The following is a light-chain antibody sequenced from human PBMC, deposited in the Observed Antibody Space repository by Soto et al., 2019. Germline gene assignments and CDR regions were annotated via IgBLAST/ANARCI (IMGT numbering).Light chain of an antibody. CDR2: AAS. CDR3: QQLNTLPIT. CDR1: QTISSW. J-gene: IGKJ5*01. Sequence: DIQMTQSPSTLSGSVGDRVTITCRASQTISSWLAWYQQSPGRAPKLLIYAASTLQSGVPSRFSGSGSGTEFTLTISSLQPEDFATYYCQQLNTLPITFGQGTRLEIK. V-gene: IGKV1-9*01.